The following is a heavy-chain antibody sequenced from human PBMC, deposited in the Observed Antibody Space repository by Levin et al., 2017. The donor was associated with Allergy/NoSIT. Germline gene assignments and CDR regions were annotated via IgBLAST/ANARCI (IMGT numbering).Heavy chain of an antibody. J-gene: IGHJ4*02. CDR1: GFTFSSFA. CDR3: VKEVIAATGGY. V-gene: IGHV3-23*01. CDR2: ISGSGGTT. D-gene: IGHD2-15*01. Sequence: GGSLRLSCAASGFTFSSFAMTWVRQAPGKGLEWVSAISGSGGTTYYADSVRGRFTISRDNFGNTLYLQMNSLRAEDTAVYYCVKEVIAATGGYWGQGTLVTVSS.